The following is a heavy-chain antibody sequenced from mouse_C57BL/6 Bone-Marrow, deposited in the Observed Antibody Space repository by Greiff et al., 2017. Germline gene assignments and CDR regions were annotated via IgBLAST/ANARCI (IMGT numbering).Heavy chain of an antibody. CDR3: ARREASSDYVG. V-gene: IGHV1-9*01. J-gene: IGHJ2*01. CDR2: ILPGSGST. CDR1: GYTFTGYW. D-gene: IGHD3-2*02. Sequence: QVQLKESGAELMKPGASVKLSCKATGYTFTGYWIEWVKQRPGHGLEWIGAILPGSGSTNYNEKFKGKATFTADTSSNTAYMQLSRLTSEYAAIXYCARREASSDYVGWGQGTTLTVSS.